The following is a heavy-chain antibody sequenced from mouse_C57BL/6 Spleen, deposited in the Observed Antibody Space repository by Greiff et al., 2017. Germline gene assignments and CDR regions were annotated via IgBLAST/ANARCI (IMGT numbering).Heavy chain of an antibody. CDR1: GYTFTSYW. CDR3: ARKGDWDAWFAY. J-gene: IGHJ3*01. CDR2: INPSNGGT. V-gene: IGHV1-53*01. D-gene: IGHD4-1*01. Sequence: VQLQQPGPELVKPGASVKLSCKASGYTFTSYWMHWVKQRPGQGLEWIGNINPSNGGTNYNEKFKSKAPLTVDKSSSTAYMQLSSLTSEDSAVYYCARKGDWDAWFAYWGQGTLVTVSA.